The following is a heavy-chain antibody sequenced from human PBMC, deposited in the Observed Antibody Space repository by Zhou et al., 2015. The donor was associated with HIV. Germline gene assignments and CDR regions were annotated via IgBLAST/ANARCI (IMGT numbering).Heavy chain of an antibody. D-gene: IGHD6-19*01. CDR2: ISKSGDTI. V-gene: IGHV3-48*04. J-gene: IGHJ4*02. CDR1: GFTFSTYA. CDR3: VRYRSNYLDY. Sequence: VQLLESGGGLVQSGGSLRLSCATSGFTFSTYAMTWVRQAPGKGLEWVSYISKSGDTIFYTDSVKGRFTISRDNAKNSLYLQMNSLRVEDTAVYYCVRYRSNYLDYWGQGTLVTVSS.